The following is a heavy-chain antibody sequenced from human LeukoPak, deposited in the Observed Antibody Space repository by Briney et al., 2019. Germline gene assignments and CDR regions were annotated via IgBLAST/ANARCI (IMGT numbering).Heavy chain of an antibody. J-gene: IGHJ3*02. CDR1: GFTFSSYG. CDR3: ARESGGSQFSFDI. Sequence: GRSLRLSCAASGFTFSSYGMHWVRQAPGKGLEWVAVIWYDGSNKYYADSVKGRFTISRDNSKNTLYLQMNSLRAEDTAVYYCARESGGSQFSFDIWGQGTMVTVSS. D-gene: IGHD1-26*01. V-gene: IGHV3-33*01. CDR2: IWYDGSNK.